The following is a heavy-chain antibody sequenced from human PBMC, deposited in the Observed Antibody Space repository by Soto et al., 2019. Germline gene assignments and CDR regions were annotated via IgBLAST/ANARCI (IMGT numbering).Heavy chain of an antibody. CDR2: ISGSGGST. CDR3: AKGVTIFGVVPKWFDP. J-gene: IGHJ5*02. V-gene: IGHV3-23*01. Sequence: GGSLRLSCAASGFTFSSYAMCWVRQAPGKGLEWVSAISGSGGSTYYADSVKGRFTISRDNSKNTLYLQMNSLRAEDTAVYYCAKGVTIFGVVPKWFDPWGQGTLVTVSS. D-gene: IGHD3-3*01. CDR1: GFTFSSYA.